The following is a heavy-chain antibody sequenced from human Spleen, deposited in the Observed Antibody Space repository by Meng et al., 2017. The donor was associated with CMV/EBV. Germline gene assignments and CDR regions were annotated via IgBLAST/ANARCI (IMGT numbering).Heavy chain of an antibody. Sequence: SGLSISSISYFWGWIRQPPGKGLDLLGSIYYSGRTYYNPPLNSRVTLSVDTSKTQFSLNLSSVTAADTAVYYCARRLAVRGGGFDYWGQGTLVTVSS. D-gene: IGHD6-6*01. CDR1: GLSISSISYF. CDR3: ARRLAVRGGGFDY. V-gene: IGHV4-39*01. CDR2: IYYSGRT. J-gene: IGHJ4*02.